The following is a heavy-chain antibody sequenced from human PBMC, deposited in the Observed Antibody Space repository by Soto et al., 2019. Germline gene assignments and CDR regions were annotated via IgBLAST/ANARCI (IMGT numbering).Heavy chain of an antibody. D-gene: IGHD3-10*01. Sequence: SETLSLTCTVSGGSISSYYWSWIRQPPGKGLEWIGYIYYSGSTNYNPSLKSRVTISVDTSKNQFSLKLSSVTAADTAVYYCASNTPGGRSGTRPTSFLPENWGQGTLVTVSS. CDR3: ASNTPGGRSGTRPTSFLPEN. J-gene: IGHJ4*02. CDR2: IYYSGST. V-gene: IGHV4-59*01. CDR1: GGSISSYY.